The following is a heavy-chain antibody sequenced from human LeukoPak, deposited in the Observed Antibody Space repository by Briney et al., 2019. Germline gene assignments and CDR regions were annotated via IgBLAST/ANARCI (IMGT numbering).Heavy chain of an antibody. V-gene: IGHV4-61*02. J-gene: IGHJ5*02. CDR1: GGSISSGSSY. CDR3: AGGYSYGMGFDP. D-gene: IGHD5-18*01. Sequence: SQTLSLTCTVSGGSISSGSSYWSWIRQSAGKGLEWIGRIYTSGSTNFNSSLRSRVTISVDTSKNQFSLRLNSVTAADTAVYYCAGGYSYGMGFDPWGQGTLVTVSS. CDR2: IYTSGST.